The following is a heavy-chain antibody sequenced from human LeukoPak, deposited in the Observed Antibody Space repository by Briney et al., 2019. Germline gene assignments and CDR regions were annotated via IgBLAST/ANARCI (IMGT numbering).Heavy chain of an antibody. D-gene: IGHD2-15*01. CDR2: IKHDGSEN. CDR1: GLTFSSYW. Sequence: GGSLRLSCVASGLTFSSYWMNWVRQAPGKGLEWVANIKHDGSENYYVDSVKGRFTISRDNAKNSLYLQMNSLRAEDTAVYYCARGRYCSGGSCHYFDYWGQGTLVTVSS. CDR3: ARGRYCSGGSCHYFDY. J-gene: IGHJ4*02. V-gene: IGHV3-7*01.